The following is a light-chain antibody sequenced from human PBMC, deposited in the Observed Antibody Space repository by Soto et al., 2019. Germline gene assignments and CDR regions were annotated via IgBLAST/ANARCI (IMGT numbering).Light chain of an antibody. Sequence: EIVLTQSPATLSLSPGERATLSCRAGQSISNFLAWYQQKPGQAPRLLIYDASNRATGIPARFSGSGSGTDFTLTISSLEPEDFAVYYCQQRSNWPPWTFGQGTKVDIK. CDR2: DAS. CDR3: QQRSNWPPWT. CDR1: QSISNF. J-gene: IGKJ1*01. V-gene: IGKV3-11*01.